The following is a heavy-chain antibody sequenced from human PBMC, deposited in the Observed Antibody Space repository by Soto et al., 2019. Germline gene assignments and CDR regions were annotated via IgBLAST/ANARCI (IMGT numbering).Heavy chain of an antibody. V-gene: IGHV3-53*04. CDR3: ARMPVAGPREVDAFDI. Sequence: GGSLRLSCAASGFTVSSNYMSWVRQAPGKGLEWVSVIYSGGSTYYADSVKGRFTISRHNSKNTLYLQMNSLRAEDTAVYYCARMPVAGPREVDAFDIWGQGTMVTVSS. CDR1: GFTVSSNY. D-gene: IGHD6-19*01. CDR2: IYSGGST. J-gene: IGHJ3*02.